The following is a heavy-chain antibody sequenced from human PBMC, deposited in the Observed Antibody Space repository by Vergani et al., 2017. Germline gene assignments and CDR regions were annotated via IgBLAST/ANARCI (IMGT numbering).Heavy chain of an antibody. CDR2: ISGSGGST. CDR3: AKDNVGITMIVVVIHFDY. CDR1: GFTFSSYA. Sequence: EVQLVESGGGLVKPGGSLRLSCAASGFTFSSYAMSWVRQAPGKGLEWVSAISGSGGSTYYADSVKGRFTISRDNSKNTLYLQMNSLRAEDTAVYYCAKDNVGITMIVVVIHFDYWGQGTLVTVSS. D-gene: IGHD3-22*01. V-gene: IGHV3-23*04. J-gene: IGHJ4*02.